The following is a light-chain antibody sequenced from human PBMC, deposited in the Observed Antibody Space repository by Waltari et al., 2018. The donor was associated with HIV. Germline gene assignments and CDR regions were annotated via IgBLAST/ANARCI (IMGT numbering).Light chain of an antibody. J-gene: IGLJ2*01. Sequence: QTVVTQEPSLSVPPGGTVTLTCGRKSEPVPRDNHPCWYQQRPGQAPRTVIYDTDSRSSGVPYRFSGSIRGDKAALTIAGAQADDECDYYCMLYVDGGVCVFGGGTRLTVL. CDR1: SEPVPRDNH. V-gene: IGLV8-61*01. CDR3: MLYVDGGVCV. CDR2: DTD.